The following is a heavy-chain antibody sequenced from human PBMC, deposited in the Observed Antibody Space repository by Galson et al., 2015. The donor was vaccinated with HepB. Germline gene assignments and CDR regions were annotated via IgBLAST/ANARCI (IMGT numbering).Heavy chain of an antibody. CDR2: IYPADSDT. J-gene: IGHJ3*02. CDR3: GRPRRPAARDHGFDI. CDR1: GYRFSTYW. V-gene: IGHV5-51*03. D-gene: IGHD2-2*01. Sequence: QSGAEVKKPGESLKISCKGFGYRFSTYWIAWVRQMPGKGLEWMGIIYPADSDTRYRPSFQGQVTISADTSINTAYLQWSSLKASDTAMYYCGRPRRPAARDHGFDIWGQGSMVTVSS.